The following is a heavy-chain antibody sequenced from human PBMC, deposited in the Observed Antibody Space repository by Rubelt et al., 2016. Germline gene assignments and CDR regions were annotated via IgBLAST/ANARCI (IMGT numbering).Heavy chain of an antibody. Sequence: VRQAPGKGLEWVSVISGSGGNTDYAGFARGRFTISRDNSKKTLYLQMNSLRVEDTAEYYCAKDDGYSYGFVGNGAFDVWGQGAVVTVSA. CDR3: AKDDGYSYGFVGNGAFDV. CDR2: ISGSGGNT. D-gene: IGHD5-12*01. V-gene: IGHV3-23*01. J-gene: IGHJ3*01.